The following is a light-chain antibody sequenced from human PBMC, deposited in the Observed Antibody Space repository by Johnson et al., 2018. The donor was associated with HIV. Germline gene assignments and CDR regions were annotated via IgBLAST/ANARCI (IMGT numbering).Light chain of an antibody. CDR2: ENN. Sequence: QAVLTQPPSVSAAPGQKVTISCSGSSSNIGNNYVSWYQQLPGTAPKLLIYENNKRPSGIPDRFSGSKSGTSATLGITGLQTGDEADYYCGTWDSSLSAASSVLGTGTKVTVL. J-gene: IGLJ1*01. V-gene: IGLV1-51*02. CDR1: SSNIGNNY. CDR3: GTWDSSLSAASSV.